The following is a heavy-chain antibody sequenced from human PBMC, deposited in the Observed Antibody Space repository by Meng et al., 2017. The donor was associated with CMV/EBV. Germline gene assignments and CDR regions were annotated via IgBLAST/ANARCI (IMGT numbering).Heavy chain of an antibody. CDR3: ATTTTAVAGIIRW. Sequence: ASVKVSCKASGYTFTGYYMHWVRQAPGKGLEWMGGFDPEDGETIYAQKFQGRVTMTEDTSTDTAYMELSSLRSEDTAVYYCATTTTAVAGIIRWWGQGTLVTVSS. D-gene: IGHD6-19*01. V-gene: IGHV1-24*01. J-gene: IGHJ4*02. CDR1: GYTFTGYY. CDR2: FDPEDGET.